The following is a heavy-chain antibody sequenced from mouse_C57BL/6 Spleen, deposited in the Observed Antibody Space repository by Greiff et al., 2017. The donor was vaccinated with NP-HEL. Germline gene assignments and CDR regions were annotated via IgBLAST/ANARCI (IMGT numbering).Heavy chain of an antibody. D-gene: IGHD1-1*01. J-gene: IGHJ2*01. CDR1: GYTFTSYW. CDR2: IYPGSGST. V-gene: IGHV1-55*01. CDR3: AREDGSSYSYFDY. Sequence: QVHVKQPGAELVKPGASVKMSCKASGYTFTSYWITWVKQRPGQGLEWIGDIYPGSGSTNYNEKFKSKATLTVDTSSSTAYMQLSSLTSEDSAVYYSAREDGSSYSYFDYWGQGTTLTVSS.